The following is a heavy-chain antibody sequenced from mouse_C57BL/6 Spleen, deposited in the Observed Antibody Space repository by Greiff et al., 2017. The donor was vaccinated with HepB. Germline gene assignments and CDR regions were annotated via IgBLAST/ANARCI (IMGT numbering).Heavy chain of an antibody. CDR3: ARSTTVVAREGYFDY. CDR2: IDPSDSYT. V-gene: IGHV1-59*01. J-gene: IGHJ2*01. CDR1: GYTFTSYW. Sequence: QVQLQQPGAELVRPGTSVKLSCKASGYTFTSYWMHWVKQRPGQGLEWIGVIDPSDSYTNYNQKFKGKATLTVDTSSTPAYMQLSSLTSEDSAVYYCARSTTVVAREGYFDYWGQGTTLTVSS. D-gene: IGHD1-1*01.